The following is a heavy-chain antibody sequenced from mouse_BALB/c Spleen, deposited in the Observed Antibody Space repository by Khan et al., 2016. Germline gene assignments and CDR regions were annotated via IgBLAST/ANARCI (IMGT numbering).Heavy chain of an antibody. CDR1: GYSITSDYA. D-gene: IGHD1-2*01. CDR3: TRSPTATRYFDV. V-gene: IGHV3-2*02. J-gene: IGHJ1*01. Sequence: EVELVESGPGLVKPSQSLSLTCTVTGYSITSDYAWNWIRQFPGNKLEWMGYIRYSGSTTYNPSLKSRTSITRDTSKNQFFLQLYSVTTEDTATYYCTRSPTATRYFDVWGAGTTVTVSS. CDR2: IRYSGST.